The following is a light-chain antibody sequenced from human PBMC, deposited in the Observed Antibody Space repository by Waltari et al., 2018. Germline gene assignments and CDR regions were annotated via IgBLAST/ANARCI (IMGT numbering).Light chain of an antibody. J-gene: IGLJ3*02. CDR2: DVS. V-gene: IGLV2-14*03. CDR1: SSDVGAYNY. CDR3: ASYISYSTLEL. Sequence: QSALTQPASVSGSPGQSISISCTGTSSDVGAYNYVPRYQQHPGKAPRLIIFDVSSRPSGVSSRFSGSKSGNTASLTISGLQGEDEAKYYCASYISYSTLELFGGGTSLTVL.